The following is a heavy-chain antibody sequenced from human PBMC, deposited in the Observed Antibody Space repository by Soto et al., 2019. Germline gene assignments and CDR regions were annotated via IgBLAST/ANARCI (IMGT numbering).Heavy chain of an antibody. D-gene: IGHD3-9*01. CDR3: ASSPSSLRYFDWLLTPNPPLVLWFDP. CDR1: GGSISSGGYY. J-gene: IGHJ5*02. V-gene: IGHV4-31*03. CDR2: IYYSGST. Sequence: SETLSLTCTVSGGSISSGGYYWSWIRQHPGKGLEWIGYIYYSGSTYYNPSLKSRVTISVDTSKNQFSLKLSSVTAADTAVYYCASSPSSLRYFDWLLTPNPPLVLWFDPWGQGTLVTVSS.